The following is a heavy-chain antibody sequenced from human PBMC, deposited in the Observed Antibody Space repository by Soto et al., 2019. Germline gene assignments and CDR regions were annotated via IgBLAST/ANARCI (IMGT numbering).Heavy chain of an antibody. CDR2: ISGSGGST. CDR1: GFTFSSYA. J-gene: IGHJ4*02. D-gene: IGHD1-26*01. CDR3: ARRGSGSYYDY. V-gene: IGHV3-23*01. Sequence: EVQLLETGGGLVQPGGSLRLSCAASGFTFSSYAMRWVRQAPGKGLEWVSAISGSGGSTYYADSVKGRFTITRDNSKNTLYLQMNSLRAEDTAVYYCARRGSGSYYDYWGQGTLVTVSS.